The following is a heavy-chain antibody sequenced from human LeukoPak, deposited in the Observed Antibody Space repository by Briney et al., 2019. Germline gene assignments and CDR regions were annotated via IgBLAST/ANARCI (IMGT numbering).Heavy chain of an antibody. Sequence: SVKVSCKASGGTFSSYAISWVRQAPGQGLEWMGRIIPIFGTANYAQKFQGRVTITTDESTSTAYMELSSLRSEDTAVYYCAAYDSSGLRSHYYYYYMDVWGKGTTVTVSS. D-gene: IGHD3-22*01. J-gene: IGHJ6*03. CDR1: GGTFSSYA. CDR3: AAYDSSGLRSHYYYYYMDV. V-gene: IGHV1-69*05. CDR2: IIPIFGTA.